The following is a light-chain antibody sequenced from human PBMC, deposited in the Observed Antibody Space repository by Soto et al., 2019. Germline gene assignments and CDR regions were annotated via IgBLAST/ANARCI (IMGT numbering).Light chain of an antibody. CDR2: DAS. Sequence: DIQMTQSPSSLSASVGDRVTITCRARQTISTYLNWYQQKPGKAPRLLIYDASSLLSGVPSSFSGSGSGTYFTLTIASLQPEDFSNYYCQQSDSTPYTFGQGTKVE. V-gene: IGKV1-39*01. CDR1: QTISTY. CDR3: QQSDSTPYT. J-gene: IGKJ2*01.